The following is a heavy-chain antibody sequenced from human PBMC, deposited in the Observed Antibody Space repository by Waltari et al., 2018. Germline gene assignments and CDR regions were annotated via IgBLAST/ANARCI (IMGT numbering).Heavy chain of an antibody. CDR3: ARDPMRDRSSSWFYFDS. CDR2: ISSSGKTI. V-gene: IGHV3-11*04. CDR1: GFTFSDYY. Sequence: QVQLVESGGGLVKPGGSLRLSCAASGFTFSDYYMSWIRQAPGKGLEWVSYISSSGKTIYYADSVEGRFTISRDNAKNSLYLQMNSLRAEDTAIYYCARDPMRDRSSSWFYFDSWGQGTLVTVSS. J-gene: IGHJ4*02. D-gene: IGHD6-13*01.